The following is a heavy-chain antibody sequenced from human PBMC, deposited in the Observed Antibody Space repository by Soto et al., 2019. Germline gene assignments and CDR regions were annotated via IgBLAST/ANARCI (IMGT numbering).Heavy chain of an antibody. D-gene: IGHD6-13*01. CDR1: GGSFSGYY. Sequence: QVQLQQWGAGLLKPSETLSLTRAVYGGSFSGYYWSWIRQPPGKGLEWIGEINHSGSTNYNPSLKSRVTISVDTSKNQFSLKLSSVTAADTAVYYCSIAAADYYYYMDVWGKGTTVTVSS. CDR2: INHSGST. CDR3: SIAAADYYYYMDV. J-gene: IGHJ6*03. V-gene: IGHV4-34*01.